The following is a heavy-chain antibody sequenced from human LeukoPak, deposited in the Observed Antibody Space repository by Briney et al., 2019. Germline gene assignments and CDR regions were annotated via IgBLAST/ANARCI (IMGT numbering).Heavy chain of an antibody. V-gene: IGHV4-34*01. J-gene: IGHJ4*02. CDR3: ARLAAAGNN. CDR1: GGSFSGYY. Sequence: SETLSLTCAVYGGSFSGYYWSWIRQPPGKGLEWIGEINHSGSTNYNLSLKSRVTISVDTSKNQFSLKLSSVTAADTAVYYCARLAAAGNNWGQGTLVTVSS. D-gene: IGHD6-13*01. CDR2: INHSGST.